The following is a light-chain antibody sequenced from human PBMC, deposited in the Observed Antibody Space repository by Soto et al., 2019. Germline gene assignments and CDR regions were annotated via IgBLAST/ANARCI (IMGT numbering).Light chain of an antibody. J-gene: IGKJ4*01. CDR1: QSVNTH. CDR3: QQYINWPPLT. Sequence: EIVMTQSPATLSVSPGERATLSCRASQSVNTHLAWYQQKPGKAPRLLIYGASTRATGIPARFSGSGSGTEFTLTISSLQSEDFAVYYCQQYINWPPLTFGGGTKVEIK. V-gene: IGKV3-15*01. CDR2: GAS.